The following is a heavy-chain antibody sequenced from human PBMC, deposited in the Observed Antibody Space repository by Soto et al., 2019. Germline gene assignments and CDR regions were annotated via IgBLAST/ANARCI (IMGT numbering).Heavy chain of an antibody. J-gene: IGHJ5*02. CDR3: ANYGNPIPYLTGYYRLGWFDP. CDR1: GFTFSSYA. D-gene: IGHD3-9*01. CDR2: IRGSGGST. V-gene: IGHV3-23*01. Sequence: EVQLLESGGGLVQPGGSLRLSCAASGFTFSSYAMSWVRQAPGKGLEWVSAIRGSGGSTYYADSVKGRFTISRDNSKNTLYLQMNSLRAEDTAVYYCANYGNPIPYLTGYYRLGWFDPWGQGTLVTVSS.